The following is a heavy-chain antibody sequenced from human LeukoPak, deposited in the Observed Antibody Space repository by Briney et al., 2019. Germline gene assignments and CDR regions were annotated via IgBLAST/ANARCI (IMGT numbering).Heavy chain of an antibody. Sequence: ASVKVSCKASGYTFTGYSIHWVRQAPGQGLEWMGWMNPNSGNTGYAQKFQGRVTMTRNTSISTAYMELSSLRSEDTAVYYCARVVIRFLEWLSPRYRHQYGMDVWGQGTTVTVSS. CDR3: ARVVIRFLEWLSPRYRHQYGMDV. V-gene: IGHV1-8*02. D-gene: IGHD3-3*01. CDR2: MNPNSGNT. CDR1: GYTFTGYS. J-gene: IGHJ6*02.